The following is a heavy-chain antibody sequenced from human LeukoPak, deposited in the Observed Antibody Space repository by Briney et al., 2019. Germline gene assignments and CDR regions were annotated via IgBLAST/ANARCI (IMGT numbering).Heavy chain of an antibody. D-gene: IGHD6-19*01. CDR2: ISTYNGNA. Sequence: ASVKVSCKASGYTFTSYGISWVRQAPGQGLEWVGWISTYNGNAHYAQKLQGRVTMTIDTSTSTAYVELRSLRSDDTAVYYCARARDTSGWYLDAFGVWGQGTLVTVSS. CDR1: GYTFTSYG. V-gene: IGHV1-18*01. CDR3: ARARDTSGWYLDAFGV. J-gene: IGHJ3*01.